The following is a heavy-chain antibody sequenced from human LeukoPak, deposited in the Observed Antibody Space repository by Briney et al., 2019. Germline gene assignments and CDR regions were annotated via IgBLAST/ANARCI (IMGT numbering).Heavy chain of an antibody. CDR1: GGSISSGGYY. CDR2: IYYSGST. D-gene: IGHD2-15*01. V-gene: IGHV4-31*03. CDR3: ARVGRNCSGGSCYVEY. Sequence: SETLSLTCTVSGGSISSGGYYWSWIRQHPGKGLEWIGYIYYSGSTYYNPSLKSRVTISVDTSKNQFSLKPSSVTAADTAVYYCARVGRNCSGGSCYVEYWGQGTLVTVSS. J-gene: IGHJ4*02.